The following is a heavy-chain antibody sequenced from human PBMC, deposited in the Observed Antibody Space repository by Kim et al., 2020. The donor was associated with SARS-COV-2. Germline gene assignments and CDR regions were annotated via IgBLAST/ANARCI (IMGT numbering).Heavy chain of an antibody. Sequence: SETLSLTCTVSGGSINSSGYYWSWIRQHPGKGLEWIGYIYHSGTTYYNPSLKSRIAISIDMSKSQFSLELTSVTAADTAVYYCARRSGPFDYWGQGTLVTVSS. CDR1: GGSINSSGYY. CDR2: IYHSGTT. D-gene: IGHD2-15*01. J-gene: IGHJ4*02. CDR3: ARRSGPFDY. V-gene: IGHV4-31*03.